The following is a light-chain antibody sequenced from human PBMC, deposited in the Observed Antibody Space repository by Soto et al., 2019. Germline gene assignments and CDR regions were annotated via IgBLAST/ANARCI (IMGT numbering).Light chain of an antibody. J-gene: IGLJ3*02. CDR3: GSYTSATTWV. Sequence: QSALTQPASVSGSPGQSITISCTGTSSDIGRYDYVSWYQQFPGKAPKLMIYRVINRPSGVSERFSGSKSGNSASLSISGLQPEDEASYFCGSYTSATTWVFGGGTKLTVL. CDR2: RVI. CDR1: SSDIGRYDY. V-gene: IGLV2-14*03.